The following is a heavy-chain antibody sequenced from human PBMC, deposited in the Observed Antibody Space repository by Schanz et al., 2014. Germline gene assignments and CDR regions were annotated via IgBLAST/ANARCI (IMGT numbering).Heavy chain of an antibody. V-gene: IGHV4-61*02. CDR2: VYTSGST. CDR3: ARDRGHGDLPGDI. J-gene: IGHJ3*02. D-gene: IGHD4-17*01. Sequence: QVQLQESGPGLVKPSQTLSLTCTVSGGSIRSGTYYWSWIRQPAGKGLEWIGRVYTSGSTNYNPSLKSRVTISLDTSKNQFSLNLSSATAADTAVYYCARDRGHGDLPGDIWGQGTMVTVSS. CDR1: GGSIRSGTYY.